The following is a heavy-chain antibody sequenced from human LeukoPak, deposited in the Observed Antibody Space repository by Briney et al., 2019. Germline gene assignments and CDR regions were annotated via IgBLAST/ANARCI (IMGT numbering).Heavy chain of an antibody. CDR2: ISGSGGST. CDR1: GFTFSKYA. Sequence: PGGSLRLSCAASGFTFSKYAMSWVRQAPGKGLEWVSVISGSGGSTYYADSVKGRFTISRDNSKNTLYLQMNSLRAEDTAVYYCAKDQMVGSSGYFDYWGQGTLVTVSS. CDR3: AKDQMVGSSGYFDY. J-gene: IGHJ4*02. V-gene: IGHV3-23*01. D-gene: IGHD6-13*01.